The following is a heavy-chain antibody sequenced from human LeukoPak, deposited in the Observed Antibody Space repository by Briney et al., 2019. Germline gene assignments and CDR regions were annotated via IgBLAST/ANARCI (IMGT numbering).Heavy chain of an antibody. V-gene: IGHV4-31*03. CDR3: ARGAYGDYSYGSDFDY. J-gene: IGHJ4*02. D-gene: IGHD4-17*01. Sequence: SETLSLTCTVSGGSISSGGYYWSWIRQHPGKGLEWIGEINHSGSTNYNPSLKSRVTISVDTSKNQFSLKLSSVTAADTAVYYCARGAYGDYSYGSDFDYWGQGTLVTVSS. CDR1: GGSISSGGYY. CDR2: INHSGST.